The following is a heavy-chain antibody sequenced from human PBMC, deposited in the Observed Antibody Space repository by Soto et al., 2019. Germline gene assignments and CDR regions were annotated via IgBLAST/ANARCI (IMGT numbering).Heavy chain of an antibody. CDR3: ASSFTIPSAIVY. D-gene: IGHD2-2*02. CDR2: IDAGNGNT. J-gene: IGHJ4*02. CDR1: GYTFSNSG. Sequence: ASVKVSCKASGYTFSNSGIHWVRQAPGQRLEWMGWIDAGNGNTKYSQKFQGRVTITRDTSASTAYMELSSLRSEDTAVYYCASSFTIPSAIVYWGQGTKVTVSS. V-gene: IGHV1-3*01.